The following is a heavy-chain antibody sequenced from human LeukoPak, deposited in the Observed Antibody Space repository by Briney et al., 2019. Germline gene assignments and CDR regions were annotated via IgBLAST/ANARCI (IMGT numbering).Heavy chain of an antibody. CDR3: ARKSVGDHWDN. CDR2: INPNTGGT. CDR1: GYTFTGYY. V-gene: IGHV1-2*02. J-gene: IGHJ4*02. D-gene: IGHD3-10*01. Sequence: ASVKVSCKASGYTFTGYYMHWMRQAPGQGLEWMGSINPNTGGTNCAQKFQGRVTMTRDTSISTGYMELSRLTSDDTAVYYCARKSVGDHWDNWGQGTLVTVSS.